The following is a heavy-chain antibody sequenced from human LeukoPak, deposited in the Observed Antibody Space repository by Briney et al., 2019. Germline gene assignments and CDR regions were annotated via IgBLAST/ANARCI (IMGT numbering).Heavy chain of an antibody. V-gene: IGHV1-2*02. D-gene: IGHD3-9*01. CDR2: INPNSGGT. CDR3: ARATQNYDILTGYYKGGSFDN. Sequence: GASVKVSCKASGYTFSAHYMHWVRQAPGQGLEWMGWINPNSGGTSYAQKLQDRVTMTRDTSISTAYMELSRLTSDDSAVYYCARATQNYDILTGYYKGGSFDNWGQGTLVTVSS. CDR1: GYTFSAHY. J-gene: IGHJ4*02.